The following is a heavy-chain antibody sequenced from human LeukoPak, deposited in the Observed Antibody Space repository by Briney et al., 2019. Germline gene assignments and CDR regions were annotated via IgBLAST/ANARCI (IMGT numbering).Heavy chain of an antibody. CDR2: INGDGSST. CDR3: TRDITLVRGGRSGF. Sequence: GGSLRLSCAASGFTFSSYWMYWVRQAPGKGLVWVSRINGDGSSTNYADSVKGRFTISRDNAKSTLYLQMNSLRAEDTAVYYCTRDITLVRGGRSGFWGQGTLVTVSS. D-gene: IGHD3-10*01. CDR1: GFTFSSYW. J-gene: IGHJ4*02. V-gene: IGHV3-74*01.